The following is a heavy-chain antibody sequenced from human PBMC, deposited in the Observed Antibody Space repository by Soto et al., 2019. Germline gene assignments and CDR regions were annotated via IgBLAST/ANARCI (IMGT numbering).Heavy chain of an antibody. CDR1: GGSFSGYY. D-gene: IGHD3-22*01. J-gene: IGHJ4*02. Sequence: PSETLSLTCAVYGGSFSGYYWTWIRQPPGTGLEWIGEINHSGSTNYNPSLKSRVTISVDTSKNQFSLKLTSVTAADTAVYYCARESYYDSSGYYYYFDYWGQGTLVTVSS. V-gene: IGHV4-34*01. CDR2: INHSGST. CDR3: ARESYYDSSGYYYYFDY.